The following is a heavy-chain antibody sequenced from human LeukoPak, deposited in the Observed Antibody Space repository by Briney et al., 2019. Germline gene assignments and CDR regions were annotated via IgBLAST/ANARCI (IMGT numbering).Heavy chain of an antibody. V-gene: IGHV3-23*01. CDR2: ISGSGGST. D-gene: IGHD5-18*01. Sequence: GGSLRLSCAASGFTFSSYAMSWVRQAPGKGLEWVSAISGSGGSTYYAGSVKGRFTISRDNSKNTLYLQMNSLRAEDTAVYYCAKDREYSYGPAYFDYWGQGTLVTVSS. CDR3: AKDREYSYGPAYFDY. CDR1: GFTFSSYA. J-gene: IGHJ4*02.